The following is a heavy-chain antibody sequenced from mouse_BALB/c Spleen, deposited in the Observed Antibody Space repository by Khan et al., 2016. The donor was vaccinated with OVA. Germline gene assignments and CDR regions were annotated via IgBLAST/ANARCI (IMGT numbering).Heavy chain of an antibody. CDR2: ISSGSSSI. V-gene: IGHV5-17*02. J-gene: IGHJ2*01. CDR3: ARDSNVDY. D-gene: IGHD4-1*01. Sequence: EVELVESGGGLVQPGGSRKLSCAASGFTFSRFGMHWVRQAPEKGLEWVAYISSGSSSIYYADTVKGRFTISRDNPKNTLFLQMTSLRSEDTAMYYWARDSNVDYWGQGTTLTVSS. CDR1: GFTFSRFG.